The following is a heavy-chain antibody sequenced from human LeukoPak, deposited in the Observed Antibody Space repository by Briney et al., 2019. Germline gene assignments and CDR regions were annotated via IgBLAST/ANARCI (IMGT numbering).Heavy chain of an antibody. CDR2: ISAYNGNT. V-gene: IGHV1-18*01. CDR3: ARERYYYDSSGYYSPGLFDY. J-gene: IGHJ4*02. Sequence: ASVKVSCKASGYTFTSYGISWVRQAPGQGLEWMGWISAYNGNTNYAQKLQGRVTMTTDTSTSTAYMELRSLRSDDTAVYYCARERYYYDSSGYYSPGLFDYWGQGTLVTVSS. CDR1: GYTFTSYG. D-gene: IGHD3-22*01.